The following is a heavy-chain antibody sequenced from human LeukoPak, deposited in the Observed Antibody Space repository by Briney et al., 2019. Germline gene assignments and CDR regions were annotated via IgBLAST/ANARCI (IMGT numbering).Heavy chain of an antibody. V-gene: IGHV3-30*18. CDR1: GFTFSSYG. J-gene: IGHJ4*02. D-gene: IGHD2/OR15-2a*01. CDR2: ISYDGSNK. CDR3: AKLSNY. Sequence: GGSLRLSCAASGFTFSSYGMHWVRQAPGKGLEWVAVISYDGSNKYYADSVKGRFTISRGNSKNTLYLQINSLRAEDTAVYYCAKLSNYWGQGTLVTVSS.